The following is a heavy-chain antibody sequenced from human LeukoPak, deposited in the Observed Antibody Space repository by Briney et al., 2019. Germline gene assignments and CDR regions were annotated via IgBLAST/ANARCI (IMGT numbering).Heavy chain of an antibody. CDR3: ARQTGRFSLWFDP. CDR2: IYYSGTT. J-gene: IGHJ5*02. CDR1: GGSISSTIYY. Sequence: SETLSLTCTVSGGSISSTIYYWGWIRQSPLKGLEWIGSIYYSGTTQYNPSLKSRVTMSVDTSKNQFSLKVNSVTAADTAVYYCARQTGRFSLWFDPWGPGTQVTVSS. D-gene: IGHD3-3*01. V-gene: IGHV4-39*01.